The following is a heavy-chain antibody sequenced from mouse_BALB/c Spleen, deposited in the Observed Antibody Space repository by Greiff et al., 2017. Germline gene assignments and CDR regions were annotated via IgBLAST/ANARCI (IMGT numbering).Heavy chain of an antibody. D-gene: IGHD2-14*01. CDR1: GDSITSGY. CDR3: ARSYYRYDWFAY. V-gene: IGHV3-8*02. Sequence: EVKLQESGPSLVKPSQTLSLTCSVTGDSITSGYWNWIRKFPGNKLEYMGYISYSGSTYYNPSLKSRISITRDTSKTQYYLQLNSVTTEDTATYYCARSYYRYDWFAYWGQGTLVTVSA. CDR2: ISYSGST. J-gene: IGHJ3*01.